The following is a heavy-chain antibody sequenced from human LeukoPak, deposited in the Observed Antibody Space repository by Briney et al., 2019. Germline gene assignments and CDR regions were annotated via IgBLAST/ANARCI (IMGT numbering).Heavy chain of an antibody. D-gene: IGHD3-9*01. CDR1: GGSIRSHY. CDR3: ASLTGYYEPRFDY. CDR2: IYYTGST. V-gene: IGHV4-59*11. J-gene: IGHJ4*02. Sequence: SETLSLTCTVSGGSIRSHYWSWIRQPPGKGLEWIGYIYYTGSTNHNPSLKSRITISIDTSKNQFSLNLSSVTAADTAVYYCASLTGYYEPRFDYWGQGTLVTVSS.